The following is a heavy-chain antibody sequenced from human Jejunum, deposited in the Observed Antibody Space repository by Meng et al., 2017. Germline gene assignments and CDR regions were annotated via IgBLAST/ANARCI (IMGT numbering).Heavy chain of an antibody. CDR3: VKGYSMDV. V-gene: IGHV3-74*01. Sequence: GESLKISCAASGFTFSRDWMHWVRLAPGQGLVWVSRVNPDGTSTTHADFVKGRFTISRDNAKNTVYLQMDSLRGEDTALYYSVKGYSMDVWGQGTTVTVSS. CDR1: GFTFSRDW. CDR2: VNPDGTST. J-gene: IGHJ6*02.